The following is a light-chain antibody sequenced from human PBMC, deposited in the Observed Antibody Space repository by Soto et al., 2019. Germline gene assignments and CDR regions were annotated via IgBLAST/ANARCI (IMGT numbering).Light chain of an antibody. CDR2: DTS. J-gene: IGKJ5*01. V-gene: IGKV3-20*01. Sequence: EIVLTQSPGTLSLSPGERATLSCRASQTLSNSFIAWYQQKPGQAPRLLIYDTSSRATGVPDRYSASGSGTDFTLTISRLEPEDFAVFFCQQYGTSEIIFGQGTLLE. CDR1: QTLSNSF. CDR3: QQYGTSEII.